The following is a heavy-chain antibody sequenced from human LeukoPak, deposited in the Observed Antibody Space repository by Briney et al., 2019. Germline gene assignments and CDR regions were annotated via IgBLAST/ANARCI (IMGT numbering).Heavy chain of an antibody. V-gene: IGHV3-30*02. J-gene: IGHJ4*02. D-gene: IGHD3-3*01. CDR3: ARAGVGYAY. CDR1: GFTISSYG. Sequence: GGTLRLSCAASGFTISSYGMHWVRQAPGKGLEWVAFIRYAGSNKYYADSVKGRFTISRDNSKNTLYLQMISLRAEDTAVYYCARAGVGYAYWGQGTLVTVSS. CDR2: IRYAGSNK.